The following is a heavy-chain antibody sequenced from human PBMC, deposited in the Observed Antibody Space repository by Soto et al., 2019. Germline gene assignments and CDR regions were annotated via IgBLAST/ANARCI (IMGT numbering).Heavy chain of an antibody. Sequence: GGSLRLSCAASGFTFSSYSMNWVRQAPGKGLEWVSYISSSSSTIYYADSVKGRFTISRDNAKNSLYLQMNSLRDEDTDVYYSARVHYDFWSGLPPVYGMDVWGQGTTVTVSS. CDR2: ISSSSSTI. V-gene: IGHV3-48*02. CDR1: GFTFSSYS. CDR3: ARVHYDFWSGLPPVYGMDV. D-gene: IGHD3-3*01. J-gene: IGHJ6*02.